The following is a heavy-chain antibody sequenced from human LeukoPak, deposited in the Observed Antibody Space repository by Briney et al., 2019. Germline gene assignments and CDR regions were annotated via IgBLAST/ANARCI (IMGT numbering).Heavy chain of an antibody. V-gene: IGHV6-1*01. CDR2: IFYRSRWSD. Sequence: QTLSLTCAVSGDSVSSNGAAWTWIRQSPSRGLEWLGRIFYRSRWSDDYAPSVKSRITINPDTSKNQFSLHLNSVTPEDTAVYYCARARYCSGGSCYLGMDVWGQGTTVTVSS. CDR1: GDSVSSNGAA. CDR3: ARARYCSGGSCYLGMDV. J-gene: IGHJ6*02. D-gene: IGHD2-15*01.